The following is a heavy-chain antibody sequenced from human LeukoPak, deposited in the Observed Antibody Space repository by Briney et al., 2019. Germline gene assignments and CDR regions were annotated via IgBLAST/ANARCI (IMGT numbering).Heavy chain of an antibody. CDR2: IDIDGRII. CDR1: GFTFSRYW. J-gene: IGHJ4*02. D-gene: IGHD3-10*01. Sequence: GSPRLSCAASGFTFSRYWMHWVRHVPGKGLVWVSRIDIDGRIITYADSVKGRFTISRDNAKNMLYLQMNSLRAEDTAVYYCTRGMGDYWGQGTLVTVSS. V-gene: IGHV3-74*01. CDR3: TRGMGDY.